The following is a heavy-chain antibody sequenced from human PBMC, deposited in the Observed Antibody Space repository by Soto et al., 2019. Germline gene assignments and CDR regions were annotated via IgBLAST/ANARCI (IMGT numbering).Heavy chain of an antibody. D-gene: IGHD5-12*01. CDR1: GFTFSDYY. CDR3: AKPDDFKVATWFDY. V-gene: IGHV3-11*01. Sequence: GGSLRLSCAASGFTFSDYYMSWIRQAPGKGLEWVSYISSSGSTIYYADSVKGRFTISRDNSKNTLYLQMNSLRAEDTAVYYCAKPDDFKVATWFDYWGQGTLVTVSS. CDR2: ISSSGSTI. J-gene: IGHJ4*02.